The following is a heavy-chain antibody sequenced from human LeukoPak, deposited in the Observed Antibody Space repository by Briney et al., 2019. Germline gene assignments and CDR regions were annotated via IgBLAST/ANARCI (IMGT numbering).Heavy chain of an antibody. Sequence: GGSLRLSCAASGFTFSSYAMSWVRQAPGKGLEWVSAISGSGGSTYYTDSVKGRFSISRDNSKNTLYLQMNSLRAEDTAVYYCAKAQSYYGSGSYYPFDYWGQGTLVTVSS. CDR3: AKAQSYYGSGSYYPFDY. CDR1: GFTFSSYA. J-gene: IGHJ4*02. V-gene: IGHV3-23*01. CDR2: ISGSGGST. D-gene: IGHD3-10*01.